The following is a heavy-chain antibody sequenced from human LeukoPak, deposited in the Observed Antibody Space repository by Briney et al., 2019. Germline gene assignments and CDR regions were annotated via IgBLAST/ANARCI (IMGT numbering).Heavy chain of an antibody. D-gene: IGHD3-10*01. V-gene: IGHV3-7*03. CDR3: ARSIMGGGAFDY. CDR1: GFTFSSYW. Sequence: PGGSLRLSCAASGFTFSSYWLNWVSQTPGKGLEWVANIKEDGSEKYHVDSVKGRFTISRDNAKSSLYLQMNSLRAEDTALYYCARSIMGGGAFDYWGQGTQVTVSS. J-gene: IGHJ4*02. CDR2: IKEDGSEK.